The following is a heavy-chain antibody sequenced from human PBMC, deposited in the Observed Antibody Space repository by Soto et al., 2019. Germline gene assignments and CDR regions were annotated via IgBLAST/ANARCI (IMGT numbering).Heavy chain of an antibody. J-gene: IGHJ4*02. V-gene: IGHV5-51*01. D-gene: IGHD3-10*01. CDR2: IYPGDSDT. CDR1: GYSFTSYW. CDR3: ARQDGSGSYYFDY. Sequence: PGESLKISCKVSGYSFTSYWIGWVRQMPGKGLEWMGVIYPGDSDTRYSPSFQGQVTISADKSINTAYVQWSSLKASDTAMYYCARQDGSGSYYFDYWGQGTLVTVSS.